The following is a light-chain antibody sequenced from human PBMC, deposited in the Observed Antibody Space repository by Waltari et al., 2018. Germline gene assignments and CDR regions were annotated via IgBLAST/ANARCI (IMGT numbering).Light chain of an antibody. V-gene: IGKV1-39*01. CDR3: QQSYTIPWT. J-gene: IGKJ1*01. CDR2: AAS. Sequence: DIQMTQSPSYLPASVGDRVTITCRASQSISIYLNWYQQKPVKAPKLLIYAASSLQSGVPSRLSGSGSGTDFTLTISNLQPEDVATYFCQQSYTIPWTFGQGTKVEIK. CDR1: QSISIY.